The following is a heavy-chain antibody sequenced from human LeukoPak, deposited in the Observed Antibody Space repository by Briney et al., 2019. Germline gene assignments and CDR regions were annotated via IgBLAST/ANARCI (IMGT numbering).Heavy chain of an antibody. CDR1: GFTFSSYW. CDR2: IKQDGSEK. Sequence: PGGSLRLSCAASGFTFSSYWMSWVRQAPGKGLEWVANIKQDGSEKYYVDSVKGRFTISRDNAKNSLYLQMNSLRAEDTAVYYCARPGATIFGVVGAFDIWGQGTMVTVSS. D-gene: IGHD3-3*01. CDR3: ARPGATIFGVVGAFDI. J-gene: IGHJ3*02. V-gene: IGHV3-7*01.